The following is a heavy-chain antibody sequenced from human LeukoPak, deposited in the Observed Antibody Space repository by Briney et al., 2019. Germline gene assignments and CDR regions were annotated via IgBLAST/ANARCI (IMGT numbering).Heavy chain of an antibody. CDR1: GFTFSSYG. CDR3: AKDRGRYCSGGSCYTTHYFDY. J-gene: IGHJ4*02. V-gene: IGHV3-30*02. D-gene: IGHD2-15*01. CDR2: IRYDGSNK. Sequence: PGGSLRLSCAASGFTFSSYGMHWVRQAPGKGLEWVAFIRYDGSNKYYADSVKGRFTISRDNSKNTLYLQTNSLRAEDTAVYYCAKDRGRYCSGGSCYTTHYFDYWGQGTLVTVSS.